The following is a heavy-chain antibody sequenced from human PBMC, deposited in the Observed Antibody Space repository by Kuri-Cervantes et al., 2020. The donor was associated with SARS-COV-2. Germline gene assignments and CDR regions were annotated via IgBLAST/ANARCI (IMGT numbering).Heavy chain of an antibody. Sequence: SVKVSCKASEGTFSSYAISWVRQATGQELEWMGGIIPIFGTANYAQKFQGRVTITADKSTSTAYMELSRLRSEYTAVYYCARDLQRVTFDIWGQGTMVTVSS. CDR1: EGTFSSYA. CDR3: ARDLQRVTFDI. J-gene: IGHJ3*02. CDR2: IIPIFGTA. V-gene: IGHV1-69*06. D-gene: IGHD4-23*01.